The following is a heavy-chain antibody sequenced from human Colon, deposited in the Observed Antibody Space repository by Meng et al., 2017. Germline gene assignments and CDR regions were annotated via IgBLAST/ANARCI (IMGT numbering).Heavy chain of an antibody. J-gene: IGHJ4*02. V-gene: IGHV4-4*02. Sequence: QVPRQESSPGLSKPSRSMAPTGAVSGGSITSNNWWSWVRQPPGKGLEWIGEIYHSGTTNYNASLKSRVTISVDTSKNQFSLKLSSVTAADTAVYYCARGPLDYWGQGTLVTVSS. CDR1: GGSITSNNW. CDR2: IYHSGTT. CDR3: ARGPLDY.